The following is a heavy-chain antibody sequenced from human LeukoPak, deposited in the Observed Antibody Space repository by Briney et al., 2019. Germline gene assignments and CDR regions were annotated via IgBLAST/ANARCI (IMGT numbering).Heavy chain of an antibody. CDR2: IYYSGST. Sequence: SETLSLTCTVSGGSISSYYWSWIRQPPGKGVERIGYIYYSGSTNYNPSLKSRVTISVDTSKNQFSLKLSSVTAADTAVYYCARGERVYSGYDYVAVAVQFDYWGQGTLVTVSS. D-gene: IGHD5-12*01. J-gene: IGHJ4*02. CDR1: GGSISSYY. CDR3: ARGERVYSGYDYVAVAVQFDY. V-gene: IGHV4-59*01.